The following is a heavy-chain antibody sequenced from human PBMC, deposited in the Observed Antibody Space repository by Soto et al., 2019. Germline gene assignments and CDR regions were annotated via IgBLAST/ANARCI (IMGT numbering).Heavy chain of an antibody. CDR2: IIPIFGTA. Sequence: ASVKVSCKASGGTFSSYAISWVRQAPGQGLEWMGGIIPIFGTANYTQKFQGRVTITADKSTSTAYMELSSLRSEDTAVYYCARDMGGYDDYYGMDVWGQGTTVTVSS. CDR1: GGTFSSYA. V-gene: IGHV1-69*06. J-gene: IGHJ6*02. D-gene: IGHD2-15*01. CDR3: ARDMGGYDDYYGMDV.